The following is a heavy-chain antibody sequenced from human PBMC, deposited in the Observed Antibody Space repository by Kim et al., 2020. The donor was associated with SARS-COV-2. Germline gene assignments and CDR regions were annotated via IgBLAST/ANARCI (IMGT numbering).Heavy chain of an antibody. J-gene: IGHJ3*02. D-gene: IGHD3-16*01. Sequence: SLKGRVTISVDTSKNRFSLKLSSVTAADTAVYYCATRSIMITFGGWAFDIWGQGTMVTVSS. V-gene: IGHV4-39*01. CDR3: ATRSIMITFGGWAFDI.